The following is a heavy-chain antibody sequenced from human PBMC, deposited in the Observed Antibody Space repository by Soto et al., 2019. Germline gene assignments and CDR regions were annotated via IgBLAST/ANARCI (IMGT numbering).Heavy chain of an antibody. CDR2: IYTSGST. V-gene: IGHV4-4*07. CDR1: GGSISSYY. J-gene: IGHJ6*02. Sequence: SETLSLTCTVSGGSISSYYWSWIRQPAGKGLEWIGRIYTSGSTNYNPSLKSRATMSVDTSKNQFSLKLSSVTAADTAVYYCAASRRVIIRSYYYYYGMDVWGQGTTVTVSS. CDR3: AASRRVIIRSYYYYYGMDV. D-gene: IGHD3-10*01.